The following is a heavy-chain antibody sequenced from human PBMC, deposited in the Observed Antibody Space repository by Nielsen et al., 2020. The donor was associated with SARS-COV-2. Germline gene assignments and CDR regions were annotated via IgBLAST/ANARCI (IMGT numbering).Heavy chain of an antibody. Sequence: GESLKISCAASGFTFSSYAMSWVRQAPGKGLEWVSAISGSGGSTYYADSVKGRFTISRDNSKNTLYLQMNSLRAEDTAVYYCVGSFSSGWENWFDPWGQGTLVTVSS. J-gene: IGHJ5*02. CDR1: GFTFSSYA. V-gene: IGHV3-23*01. CDR3: VGSFSSGWENWFDP. CDR2: ISGSGGST. D-gene: IGHD6-19*01.